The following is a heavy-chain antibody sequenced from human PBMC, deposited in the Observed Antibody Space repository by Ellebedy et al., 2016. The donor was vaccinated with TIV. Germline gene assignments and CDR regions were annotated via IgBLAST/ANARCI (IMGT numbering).Heavy chain of an antibody. CDR2: INAGNGNT. D-gene: IGHD3-22*01. J-gene: IGHJ4*02. V-gene: IGHV1-3*01. CDR1: GYTFTRHA. CDR3: AKNGYDSSGYYYLDY. Sequence: AASVKVSCKASGYTFTRHAMHWVRQAPGQRLEWMGWINAGNGNTKYSPDFQGRVTITRDTSARTVYMELSSLRSEDTAVYYCAKNGYDSSGYYYLDYWGQGTLVTVSS.